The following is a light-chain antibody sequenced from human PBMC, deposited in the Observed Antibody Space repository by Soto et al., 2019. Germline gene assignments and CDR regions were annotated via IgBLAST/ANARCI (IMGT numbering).Light chain of an antibody. CDR2: AAS. J-gene: IGKJ1*01. V-gene: IGKV1-39*01. CDR3: QQSYSTPPWT. Sequence: DIQMTQSPSSLSASLGDRVTITCRASQSISRHLNWYQQKPGKAPRLLIYAASSLQSGVPSRFSGSGSGTDFILTITSLQPEDSATYYCQQSYSTPPWTFGQGTKVDIK. CDR1: QSISRH.